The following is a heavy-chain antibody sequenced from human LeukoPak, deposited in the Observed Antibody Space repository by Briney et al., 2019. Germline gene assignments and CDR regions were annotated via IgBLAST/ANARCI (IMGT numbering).Heavy chain of an antibody. CDR1: GGSISSYY. Sequence: SETLSLTCTVSGGSISSYYWSWIRQPAGKGLEWIGRIYTSGSTNYNPSLKSRVTMSVDTSKNQFSLKLSSVTAADTAVYYCAGQQDIVVVPASYYYMDVWGKGTTVTVS. CDR2: IYTSGST. J-gene: IGHJ6*03. CDR3: AGQQDIVVVPASYYYMDV. V-gene: IGHV4-4*07. D-gene: IGHD2-2*01.